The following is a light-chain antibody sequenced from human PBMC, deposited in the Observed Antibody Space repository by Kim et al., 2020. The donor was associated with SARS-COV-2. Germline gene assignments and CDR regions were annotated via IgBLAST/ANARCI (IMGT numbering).Light chain of an antibody. CDR3: QVWASSHVV. J-gene: IGLJ3*02. CDR1: NIGNKH. CDR2: NYN. V-gene: IGLV3-9*01. Sequence: SYELTQPVSVSVALGETARIACGGDNIGNKHVHWYQQKPGQAPVLVFSNYNNRPPGIPDRFSASKSVKTATLTLSGAQLGAEADYYCQVWASSHVVFGGG.